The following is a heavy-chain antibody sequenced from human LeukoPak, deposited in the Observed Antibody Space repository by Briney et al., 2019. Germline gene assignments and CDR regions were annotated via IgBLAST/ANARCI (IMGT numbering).Heavy chain of an antibody. CDR2: ISWNSGSI. J-gene: IGHJ4*02. V-gene: IGHV3-9*01. CDR3: ARDVAYSAFDY. D-gene: IGHD2-21*01. Sequence: PGGSLRLSCAASGFTFDDYAMHWVRQAPGKGLEWVSGISWNSGSIGYADSVKGRFTISRDNAKNSFYLQMSSLRAEDTGVFYCARDVAYSAFDYWGQGTLVTVSS. CDR1: GFTFDDYA.